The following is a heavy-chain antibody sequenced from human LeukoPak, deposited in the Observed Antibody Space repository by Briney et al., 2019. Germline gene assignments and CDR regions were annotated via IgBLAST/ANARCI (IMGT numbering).Heavy chain of an antibody. V-gene: IGHV1-18*01. CDR2: ISAYNGKT. CDR1: GFKFSSYG. D-gene: IGHD2-8*02. CDR3: AGRYCSAGVCYPDDAFDV. J-gene: IGHJ3*01. Sequence: ASVKVSCKASGFKFSSYGINWVRQAPGQGPEWMGWISAYNGKTNYAQEFQGRVTMTTDTDTSTAYLEVRSLQSDDTAVYYCAGRYCSAGVCYPDDAFDVWGQGTMVTVSS.